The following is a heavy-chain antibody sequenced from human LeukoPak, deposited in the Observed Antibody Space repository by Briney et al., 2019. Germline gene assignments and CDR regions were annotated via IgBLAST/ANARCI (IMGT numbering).Heavy chain of an antibody. CDR1: GYTFTGYY. V-gene: IGHV1-2*06. CDR3: ARVKVEQWQSLLGYYYYGMDV. D-gene: IGHD6-19*01. Sequence: ASVKVSCKASGYTFTGYYMHWVRQAPGQGLEWMERIDPNSGGTNYAQKFQGRVTMTRDTSISTAYMELSRLRSDDTAVYYCARVKVEQWQSLLGYYYYGMDVWGQGTTVTVSS. CDR2: IDPNSGGT. J-gene: IGHJ6*02.